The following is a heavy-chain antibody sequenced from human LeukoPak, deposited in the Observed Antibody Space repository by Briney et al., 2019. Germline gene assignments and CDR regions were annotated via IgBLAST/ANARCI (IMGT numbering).Heavy chain of an antibody. CDR2: IYWDDDK. J-gene: IGHJ5*02. D-gene: IGHD2-2*01. CDR1: GFSLSTSGVG. CDR3: AHRLGYCSSTSCYNWFDP. Sequence: ESGPTLVKPTQTLTLTCTFSGFSLSTSGVGVGWIRQPPGKALEWLALIYWDDDKRYSPSLKSRLTITKGTSKNQVVLTMTNMDPVDTATYYCAHRLGYCSSTSCYNWFDPWGQGTLVTVSS. V-gene: IGHV2-5*02.